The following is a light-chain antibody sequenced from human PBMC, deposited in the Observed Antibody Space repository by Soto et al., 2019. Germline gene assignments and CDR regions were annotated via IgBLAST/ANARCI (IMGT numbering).Light chain of an antibody. J-gene: IGKJ4*01. CDR2: AAA. CDR1: QGIGND. V-gene: IGKV1-6*02. CDR3: LQDHNYPLT. Sequence: AIQMAQSPSSLSPFVGDRVTITCRASQGIGNDVGWFQQKPGKAPKLLIYAAATLQSGVPSRFSGSRSGTDFTLTISSLQPEDFATYYCLQDHNYPLTFGGGTKVEIK.